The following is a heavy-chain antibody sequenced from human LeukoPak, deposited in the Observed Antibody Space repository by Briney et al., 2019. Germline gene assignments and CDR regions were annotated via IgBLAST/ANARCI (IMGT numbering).Heavy chain of an antibody. J-gene: IGHJ6*02. CDR1: GFTFSSYW. Sequence: PGGSLRLSCAASGFTFSSYWMHWVRQAPGKGLVWVSRINSDGSSTSYADSVKGRFTISRDNAKNTLYLQMNSLRAEDTAVYYCARGWGIAGGYYYGMDVWGQGTTVTASS. CDR2: INSDGSST. V-gene: IGHV3-74*01. D-gene: IGHD6-13*01. CDR3: ARGWGIAGGYYYGMDV.